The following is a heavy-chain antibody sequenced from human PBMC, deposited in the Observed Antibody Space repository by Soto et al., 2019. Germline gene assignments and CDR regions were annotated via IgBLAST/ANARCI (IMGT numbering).Heavy chain of an antibody. V-gene: IGHV4-59*08. J-gene: IGHJ6*02. D-gene: IGHD3-22*01. CDR3: ARHLGSSGYTPMNV. CDR2: IYYYGST. CDR1: GDSISSYY. Sequence: SETLSLTCTVSGDSISSYYWNWIRQPPGKGLEWIGYIYYYGSTNYNPSLKSRVTISVDTSKDHFSLKLTSVTAADTAVSYCARHLGSSGYTPMNVWGRGTTVTVSS.